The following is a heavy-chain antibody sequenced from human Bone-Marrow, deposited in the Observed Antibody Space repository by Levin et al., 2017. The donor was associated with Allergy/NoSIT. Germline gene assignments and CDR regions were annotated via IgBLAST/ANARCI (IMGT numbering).Heavy chain of an antibody. Sequence: ASVKVSCKASGYTFSNYAMHWVRQAPGQRLEWMGWINTGNGNTRYSQNFQDRVTFTRDTSVSTAYMDLTSLRSEDTAIYYCARDQRGRLQWLFSLMHPPDAFDIWGQGTVVTVSS. J-gene: IGHJ3*02. D-gene: IGHD6-19*01. CDR1: GYTFSNYA. CDR2: INTGNGNT. V-gene: IGHV1-3*04. CDR3: ARDQRGRLQWLFSLMHPPDAFDI.